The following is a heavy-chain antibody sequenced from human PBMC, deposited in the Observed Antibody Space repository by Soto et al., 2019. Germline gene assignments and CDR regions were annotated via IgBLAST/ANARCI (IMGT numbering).Heavy chain of an antibody. Sequence: QVQLQESGLGLVKPSQTLSLTCTVSGGSISSGGYYWSWIRQHPGKGLEWIGYIYYSGRTYYNPSLKNRVTIAGDTSKNQFTLKLSSVTAADTAVYYCARDSGLSIAARQYDYWGQGTLVTVSS. CDR1: GGSISSGGYY. J-gene: IGHJ4*02. CDR2: IYYSGRT. V-gene: IGHV4-31*03. D-gene: IGHD6-6*01. CDR3: ARDSGLSIAARQYDY.